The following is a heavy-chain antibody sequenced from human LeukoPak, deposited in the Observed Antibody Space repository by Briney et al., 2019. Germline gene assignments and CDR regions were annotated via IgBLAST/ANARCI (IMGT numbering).Heavy chain of an antibody. CDR2: IYYSGST. Sequence: NPSETLSLTCTVSGGSISSSSYYWGRIRQPPGKGLEWIGSIYYSGSTYYNPSLKSRVTISVDTSKNQFSLKLSSVTAADTAVYYCARDVGSSGWFSGLNYYYYYMDVWGKGTTVTVSS. CDR1: GGSISSSSYY. J-gene: IGHJ6*03. D-gene: IGHD6-19*01. CDR3: ARDVGSSGWFSGLNYYYYYMDV. V-gene: IGHV4-39*07.